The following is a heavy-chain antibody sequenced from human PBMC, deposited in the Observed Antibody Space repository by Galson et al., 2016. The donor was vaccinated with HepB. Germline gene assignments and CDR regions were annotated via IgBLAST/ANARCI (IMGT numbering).Heavy chain of an antibody. D-gene: IGHD3-10*01. CDR1: GFTFSSNA. V-gene: IGHV3-30*04. CDR2: ISNGGSYK. Sequence: SLRLSCAASGFTFSSNAMYWVRQAPGKVLEWVAVISNGGSYKDYADSLNGRFTSSSDNSKNILYVQMSSLGAEDTAVYDCARDHSWFGDNWLDSWGQGTLVTVSS. CDR3: ARDHSWFGDNWLDS. J-gene: IGHJ5*01.